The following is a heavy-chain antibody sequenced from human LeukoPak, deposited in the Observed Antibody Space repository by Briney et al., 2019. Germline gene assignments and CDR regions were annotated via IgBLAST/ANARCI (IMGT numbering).Heavy chain of an antibody. V-gene: IGHV3-9*01. CDR1: GFMFDDHG. D-gene: IGHD3-10*01. CDR2: ISWNSGSK. Sequence: LPGRSLRLSCEASGFMFDDHGMHWVRQVPGKGLEWVSGISWNSGSKGYADSVKGRFTISRDNAKNSLYLQMNSLRAEDTALYYCAKGKGSYFGSGSYSFLDDWGQGTLVTVSS. CDR3: AKGKGSYFGSGSYSFLDD. J-gene: IGHJ4*02.